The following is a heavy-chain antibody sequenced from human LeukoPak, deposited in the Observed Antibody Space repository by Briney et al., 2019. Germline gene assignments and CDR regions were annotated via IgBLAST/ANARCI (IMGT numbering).Heavy chain of an antibody. J-gene: IGHJ4*02. V-gene: IGHV5-51*01. CDR2: VYPGDSET. CDR3: ARHNTVAKIFDY. CDR1: GYSFTNYW. Sequence: GESPKISCKASGYSFTNYWIGWVRQMPGKGLEWMGIVYPGDSETRYSPSFQGQVTISADKSITTAYLQWSSLKASDTAMYYCARHNTVAKIFDYWGQGTLVTVSS. D-gene: IGHD4-17*01.